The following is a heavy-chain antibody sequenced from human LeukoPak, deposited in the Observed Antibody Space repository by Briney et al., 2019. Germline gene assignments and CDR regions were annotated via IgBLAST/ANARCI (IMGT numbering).Heavy chain of an antibody. Sequence: SVKVSCKASGGTSSSYAISWVRQAPGQGLEWMGGIIPIFGTANYAQKFQGRVTITADESTSTAYMELSSLRSEDTAVYYCARGGFGELLPNYFDYWGQGTLVTVSS. J-gene: IGHJ4*02. CDR1: GGTSSSYA. D-gene: IGHD3-10*01. V-gene: IGHV1-69*13. CDR2: IIPIFGTA. CDR3: ARGGFGELLPNYFDY.